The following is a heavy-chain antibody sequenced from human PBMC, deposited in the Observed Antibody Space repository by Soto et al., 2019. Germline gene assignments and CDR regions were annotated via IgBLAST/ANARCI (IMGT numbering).Heavy chain of an antibody. CDR1: GFTFSNYW. D-gene: IGHD3-10*01. J-gene: IGHJ4*02. CDR2: SKTDGSLT. V-gene: IGHV3-74*03. Sequence: EAQLVQSGGGLVQPGGSMRLSCAASGFTFSNYWMHWVRQAPGKGLEWVSSSKTDGSLTPYAGSVKGRFTISRDNAKNTVYLQMNSLRAEDTAVYYCASDEGVPMVRGFDNGGKGILVAVSS. CDR3: ASDEGVPMVRGFDN.